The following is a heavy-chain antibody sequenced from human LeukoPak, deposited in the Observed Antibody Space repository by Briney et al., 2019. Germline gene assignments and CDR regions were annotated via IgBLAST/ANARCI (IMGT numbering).Heavy chain of an antibody. CDR3: AKGLIAVSAFFGY. J-gene: IGHJ4*02. Sequence: GGSLRLSCAASGFTFSKYGMHWVRQAPGKGPEWVAFVRYDGSDKHYADSVKGRFTISRDNPNNRVYLQMNSLGAEDTAVYYCAKGLIAVSAFFGYWGQGTQVTVSS. D-gene: IGHD6-19*01. CDR2: VRYDGSDK. CDR1: GFTFSKYG. V-gene: IGHV3-30*02.